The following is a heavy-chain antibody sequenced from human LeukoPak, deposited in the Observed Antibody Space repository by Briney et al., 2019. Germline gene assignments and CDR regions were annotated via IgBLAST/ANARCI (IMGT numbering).Heavy chain of an antibody. CDR3: AKGDSSGYYLFDY. D-gene: IGHD3-22*01. Sequence: GESLKISCKGSGYSFNTYWIGWVRQMPGKGLEWMGIIYPGDSDTKYSPSFQGQVTISADKSISTAYLQWSSLKASDTAMYYCAKGDSSGYYLFDYWGQGTLVTVSS. CDR2: IYPGDSDT. CDR1: GYSFNTYW. J-gene: IGHJ4*02. V-gene: IGHV5-51*01.